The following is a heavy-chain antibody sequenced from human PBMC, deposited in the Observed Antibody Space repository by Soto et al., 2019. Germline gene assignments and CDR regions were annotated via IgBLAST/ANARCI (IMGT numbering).Heavy chain of an antibody. CDR3: VRAHTTDSSGYSFFD. J-gene: IGHJ4*01. CDR1: GFTFSSYS. CDR2: ISSHSNYK. D-gene: IGHD3-22*01. Sequence: GGSLRLSCKAPGFTFSSYSLYWVRQAPGKGLEWVASISSHSNYKYYADSVKGRFTISRDNAKNSLFLQMDSLRAEDTAVYYCVRAHTTDSSGYSFFDWGQGTLVTVYS. V-gene: IGHV3-21*01.